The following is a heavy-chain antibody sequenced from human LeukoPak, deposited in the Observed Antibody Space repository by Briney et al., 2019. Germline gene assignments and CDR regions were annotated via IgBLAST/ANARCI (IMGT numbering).Heavy chain of an antibody. V-gene: IGHV1-2*02. CDR2: INPNSGGT. CDR3: ARDLKWELLCFQH. Sequence: ASVKVSCKASGYTFTGYYMHWVRQAPGQGLKCMGRINPNSGGTNYAQKFQGRVTMTRDTSISTAYMELSRLRSDDTAVYYCARDLKWELLCFQHWGQGTLVTVSS. CDR1: GYTFTGYY. J-gene: IGHJ1*01. D-gene: IGHD1-26*01.